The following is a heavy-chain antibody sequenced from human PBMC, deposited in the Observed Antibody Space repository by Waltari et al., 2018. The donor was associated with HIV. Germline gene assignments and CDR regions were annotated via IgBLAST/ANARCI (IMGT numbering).Heavy chain of an antibody. D-gene: IGHD3-16*01. V-gene: IGHV3-33*06. CDR1: GFTSSSSG. Sequence: QVYLMQSGGGVVQPGGSLKLSCAASGFTSSSSGMHWVRQAPGKGLEWVAVIWSDGYNKFYADSVRGRFTFSRDNSKYTLSLQMNSLRAEDTALYYCVKERGPFNGFDIWGQGTMVTVSS. J-gene: IGHJ3*02. CDR2: IWSDGYNK. CDR3: VKERGPFNGFDI.